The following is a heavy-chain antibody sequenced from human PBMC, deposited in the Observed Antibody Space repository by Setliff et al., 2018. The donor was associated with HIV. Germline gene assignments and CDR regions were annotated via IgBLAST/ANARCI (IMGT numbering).Heavy chain of an antibody. CDR3: AKEGSTAVAGYADYFQD. J-gene: IGHJ1*01. D-gene: IGHD6-19*01. CDR1: GFTFSNYA. CDR2: IGAAGYPT. V-gene: IGHV3-23*01. Sequence: PGGSLRLSCAASGFTFSNYAMGWVRQGPGKGLEWVSTIGAAGYPTHYAESVKGRFTISRDNSKNTVYLQMNSLRADDTAVYYCAKEGSTAVAGYADYFQDWGQGTLVTVSS.